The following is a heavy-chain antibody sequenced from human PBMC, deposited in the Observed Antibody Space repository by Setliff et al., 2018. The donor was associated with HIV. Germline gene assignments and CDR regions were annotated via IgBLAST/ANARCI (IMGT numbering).Heavy chain of an antibody. V-gene: IGHV4-4*08. Sequence: PSETLSLTCIVSGGSISPYYWSWIRQPPGKGLEWIGYIYTSGRTNYNPSLKSRVTMSVDTSKNQFSLELRSVTAADTAVYYCARAREGWKPFAFDYWGQGTLVTVSS. D-gene: IGHD1-1*01. CDR2: IYTSGRT. CDR3: ARAREGWKPFAFDY. J-gene: IGHJ4*02. CDR1: GGSISPYY.